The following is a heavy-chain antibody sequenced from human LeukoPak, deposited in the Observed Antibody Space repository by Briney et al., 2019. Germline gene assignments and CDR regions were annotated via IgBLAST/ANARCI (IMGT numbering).Heavy chain of an antibody. CDR2: ISSSSSYI. D-gene: IGHD6-13*01. CDR3: ARDRDPSYSSDAIDI. Sequence: GGSLRLSCAASGFTFSSYSMSWVRQAPGKGLEWVSSISSSSSYIYYADSVKGRFTISRDNAKNSLYLQMTRLRAEDTAVYYSARDRDPSYSSDAIDIWGQGTMVTVSS. V-gene: IGHV3-21*01. CDR1: GFTFSSYS. J-gene: IGHJ3*02.